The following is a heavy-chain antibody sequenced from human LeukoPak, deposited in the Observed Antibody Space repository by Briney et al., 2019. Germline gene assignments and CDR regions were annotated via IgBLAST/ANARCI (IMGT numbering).Heavy chain of an antibody. CDR2: IYHGGST. CDR3: ARDGMVLRPSHFHH. CDR1: GYSISSGYY. J-gene: IGHJ1*01. D-gene: IGHD3-10*01. Sequence: SETLSLTCTVSGYSISSGYYWGWIRQPPGKGLEWIGSIYHGGSTYYNPSLKSRFTISIDKSKNQFSLQLSSVTAADMAVYYCARDGMVLRPSHFHHWGQGTLVSVSS. V-gene: IGHV4-38-2*02.